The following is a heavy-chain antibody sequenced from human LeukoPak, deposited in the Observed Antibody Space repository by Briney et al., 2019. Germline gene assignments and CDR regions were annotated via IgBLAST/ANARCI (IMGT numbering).Heavy chain of an antibody. D-gene: IGHD6-19*01. J-gene: IGHJ4*02. CDR1: GFTFDDYG. Sequence: LGGSLLLSCAASGFTFDDYGMSWVRQAPGKGLEWVSGINWNGGSTCYADSVKGRFTISRDNAKNSLYLQMNSLRAEDTALYYCARDHDIAVAGLFDYWGQGTLVTVSS. CDR3: ARDHDIAVAGLFDY. V-gene: IGHV3-20*04. CDR2: INWNGGST.